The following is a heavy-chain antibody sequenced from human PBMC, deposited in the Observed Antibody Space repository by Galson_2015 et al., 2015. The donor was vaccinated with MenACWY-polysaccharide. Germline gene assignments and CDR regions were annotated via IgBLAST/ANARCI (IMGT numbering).Heavy chain of an antibody. CDR3: ARNCNPWYSSLPYYFDY. CDR1: GGSVGSRRYS. Sequence: ETLSLTCTVSGGSVGSRRYSWGWIRQPPGKGLEWIGSFYYSGSTYYNPSLKSRVTIPVDTSKNQFSLNLNSVTASDTAVYYCARNCNPWYSSLPYYFDYWGQGTLVTVSS. J-gene: IGHJ4*02. D-gene: IGHD6-19*01. CDR2: FYYSGST. V-gene: IGHV4-39*01.